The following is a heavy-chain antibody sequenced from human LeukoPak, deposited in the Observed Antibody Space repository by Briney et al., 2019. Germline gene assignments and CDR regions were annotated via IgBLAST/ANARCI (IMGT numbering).Heavy chain of an antibody. J-gene: IGHJ3*02. Sequence: SETLSLTCTVSGGSISSYYWSWIRQPPGKGLEWIGYIYYSGSTNYNPSLKSRVTISVDTSKNQFSLKLSSVTAADTAVYYRARPYSGYDYYAFDIWGQGTMVTVSS. CDR1: GGSISSYY. CDR3: ARPYSGYDYYAFDI. CDR2: IYYSGST. D-gene: IGHD5-12*01. V-gene: IGHV4-59*08.